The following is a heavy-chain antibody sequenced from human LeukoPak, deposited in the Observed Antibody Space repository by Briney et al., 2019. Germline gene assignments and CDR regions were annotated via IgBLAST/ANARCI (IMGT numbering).Heavy chain of an antibody. Sequence: PGGSLRLSCAASGFTFSDYYMSWIRQAPGKGLEWVSYLSSSGSTICYADSVKGRFTISRYNAKYSLYLQMNSMRSEDTAVYYCARDSGYSDTSGYSYFDCGSQGTLVTVPS. CDR3: ARDSGYSDTSGYSYFDC. D-gene: IGHD3-22*01. CDR2: LSSSGSTI. J-gene: IGHJ4*02. V-gene: IGHV3-11*04. CDR1: GFTFSDYY.